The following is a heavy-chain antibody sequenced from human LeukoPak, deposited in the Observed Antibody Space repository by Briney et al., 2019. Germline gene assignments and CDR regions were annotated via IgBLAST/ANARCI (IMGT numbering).Heavy chain of an antibody. CDR1: GFTFDDYA. CDR3: AKGYYYYYMDV. J-gene: IGHJ6*03. V-gene: IGHV3-43D*03. Sequence: GGSLRLSCAAPGFTFDDYAMHWVRQTPGKGLEWVSLISWDGGSTYYADSVKGRFTISRDNSKNSLYLQMNSLRAKDTALYYCAKGYYYYYMDVWGKGTTVTVSS. CDR2: ISWDGGST.